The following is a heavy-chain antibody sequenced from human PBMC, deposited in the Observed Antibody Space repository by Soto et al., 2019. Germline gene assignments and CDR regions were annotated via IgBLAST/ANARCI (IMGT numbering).Heavy chain of an antibody. V-gene: IGHV3-21*01. Sequence: GGSLRLSCAASGFTFSSYSMNWVRQAPGKGLEWVSSISSSRSYIYNADSVKGRFTISRDNPKNSLYLQMDSLRADDTAVYYRARGVGWEVSPRYYGLDVWGQGTTVTVSS. CDR3: ARGVGWEVSPRYYGLDV. CDR2: ISSSRSYI. J-gene: IGHJ6*02. CDR1: GFTFSSYS. D-gene: IGHD1-26*01.